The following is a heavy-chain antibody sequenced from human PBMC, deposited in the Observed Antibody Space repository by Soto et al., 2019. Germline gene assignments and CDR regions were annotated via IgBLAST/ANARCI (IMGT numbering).Heavy chain of an antibody. CDR1: GFTFSSYA. D-gene: IGHD3-16*01. CDR2: ISGSGGST. J-gene: IGHJ4*02. V-gene: IGHV3-23*01. CDR3: AKTWGSWSPIDY. Sequence: GGSLRLSCAASGFTFSSYAMSWVRQAPGKGLEWVSVISGSGGSTYYADSVKGRFTISRDTSKNTLYLQMNSLRVEDTAVYYCAKTWGSWSPIDYWGQGTLVTVSS.